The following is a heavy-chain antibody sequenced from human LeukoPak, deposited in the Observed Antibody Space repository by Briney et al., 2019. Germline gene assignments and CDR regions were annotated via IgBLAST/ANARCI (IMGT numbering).Heavy chain of an antibody. CDR1: GGSLSSYY. Sequence: SETLSLTCNVPGGSLSSYYWSWIRQPAGKGLEWIGRIYSRGNTNYNPSLKSRLTMSVDTSRNQFSLNLTSVTAADTAVYYCARDSTTWRGFDCWSQGSLVTVS. CDR3: ARDSTTWRGFDC. V-gene: IGHV4-4*07. CDR2: IYSRGNT. J-gene: IGHJ4*02. D-gene: IGHD2-2*01.